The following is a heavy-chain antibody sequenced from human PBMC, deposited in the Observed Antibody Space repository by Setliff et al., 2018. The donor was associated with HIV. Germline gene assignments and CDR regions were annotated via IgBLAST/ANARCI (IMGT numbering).Heavy chain of an antibody. V-gene: IGHV4-39*01. J-gene: IGHJ4*02. CDR1: GDSIISSRNF. CDR2: IHSSGST. Sequence: SETLSLTCTVSGDSIISSRNFWGWIRQPPGKGLEWIGNIHSSGSTYYNPSLKSRVFNSVDLSINQFSLKLHSVTAADTAVYYCASGEDSGTYGEPNDSWGQGALVTVSS. CDR3: ASGEDSGTYGEPNDS. D-gene: IGHD1-26*01.